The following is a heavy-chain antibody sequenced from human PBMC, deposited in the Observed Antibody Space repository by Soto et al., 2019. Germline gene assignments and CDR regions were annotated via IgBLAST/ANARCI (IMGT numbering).Heavy chain of an antibody. CDR1: GFTFSDYY. V-gene: IGHV3-11*06. CDR3: ARGYYDSSGYTGFDY. J-gene: IGHJ4*02. CDR2: ISSSSSYT. D-gene: IGHD3-22*01. Sequence: QVQLVESGGGLVKPGGSLRLSRAASGFTFSDYYMSWIRQAPGKGLEWVSYISSSSSYTNYADSVKGRFTISRDNAKNSLYLQMNSLRAEDTAVYYCARGYYDSSGYTGFDYWGQGTLVTVSS.